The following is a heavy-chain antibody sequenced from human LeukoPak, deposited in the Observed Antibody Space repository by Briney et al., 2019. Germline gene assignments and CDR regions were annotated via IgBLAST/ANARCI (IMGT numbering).Heavy chain of an antibody. CDR3: ASSRYGGNSGVRWLDP. V-gene: IGHV4-30-4*01. J-gene: IGHJ5*02. Sequence: SETLSLTCTVSGGSISCGDYYWSWIRQPPGKGLEWIGYIYYSGSTYYNPSLKSRVTISVDTSKNQFSLKLSSVTAADTAVYYCASSRYGGNSGVRWLDPWGQGTLVTVSS. D-gene: IGHD4-23*01. CDR2: IYYSGST. CDR1: GGSISCGDYY.